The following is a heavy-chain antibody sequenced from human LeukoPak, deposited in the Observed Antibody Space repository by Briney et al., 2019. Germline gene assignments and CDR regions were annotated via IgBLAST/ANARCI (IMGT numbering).Heavy chain of an antibody. CDR3: ARDSMWFVPPDY. D-gene: IGHD2-21*01. CDR2: ISGSGATT. V-gene: IGHV3-23*01. CDR1: GFTFKSYA. J-gene: IGHJ4*02. Sequence: PGGSLRLSCAGSGFTFKSYAISWVRQAPGKGLEWVSAISGSGATTSYADSVKGRFTISRDNSKNTLYLQMNSLRAEDTAVYYCARDSMWFVPPDYWGQGTLVTVSS.